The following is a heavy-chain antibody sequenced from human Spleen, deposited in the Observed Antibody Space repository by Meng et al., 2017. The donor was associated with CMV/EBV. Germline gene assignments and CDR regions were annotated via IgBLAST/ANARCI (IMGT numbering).Heavy chain of an antibody. D-gene: IGHD3-22*01. CDR1: GFTFSSYS. V-gene: IGHV3-15*01. J-gene: IGHJ3*02. CDR3: TTYDSSGNDAFDI. CDR2: IKSKTDGGTT. Sequence: GGSLRLSCAASGFTFSSYSMNWVRQAPGKGLEWVGRIKSKTDGGTTDYAAPVKGRFTISRDDSKNTLYLQMNSLKTEDTAVYYCTTYDSSGNDAFDIWGQGTMVTVSS.